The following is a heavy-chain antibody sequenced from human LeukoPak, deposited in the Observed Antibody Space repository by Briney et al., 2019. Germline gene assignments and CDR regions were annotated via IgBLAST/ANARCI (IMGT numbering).Heavy chain of an antibody. CDR3: AREYCSGGSCYYMDV. D-gene: IGHD2-15*01. Sequence: TGGSLRLSCAASGFTVSSNYMSWVRQAPGKGLEWVSVIYSGGSTYYADSVKGRFTISRDNAKNTLYLQMNSLRAEDTAVYYCAREYCSGGSCYYMDVWGKGTTVTVSS. CDR1: GFTVSSNY. CDR2: IYSGGST. J-gene: IGHJ6*03. V-gene: IGHV3-53*01.